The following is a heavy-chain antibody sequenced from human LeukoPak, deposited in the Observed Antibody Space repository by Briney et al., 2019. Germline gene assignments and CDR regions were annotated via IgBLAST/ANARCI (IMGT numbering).Heavy chain of an antibody. CDR2: ISSGSSAI. J-gene: IGHJ6*03. V-gene: IGHV3-21*04. Sequence: GGSLRLSCEASGFTFTTYSMTWVRQAPGKGLEWVSIISSGSSAIFSADALKGRFTISRDDAKNLLYLDMNSLRAEDTALYYCARYGGSYYYMDVWGKGTTVTVSS. CDR3: ARYGGSYYYMDV. D-gene: IGHD4-23*01. CDR1: GFTFTTYS.